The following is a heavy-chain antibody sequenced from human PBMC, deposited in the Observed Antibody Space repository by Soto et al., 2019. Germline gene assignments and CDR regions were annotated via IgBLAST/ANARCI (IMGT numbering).Heavy chain of an antibody. J-gene: IGHJ4*02. CDR3: AQTTGWPGFDY. V-gene: IGHV4-59*01. D-gene: IGHD6-19*01. CDR2: IYNGEST. CDR1: GASIRNFY. Sequence: QVHLQESGPGLVKPSETMSLTCTASGASIRNFYWNWVRQFPGKGLEWIGHIYNGESTNYNPSLKSRVTISVDTSKNQFSLKLSSVTVADTAVYYCAQTTGWPGFDYWGQGTLVTVSS.